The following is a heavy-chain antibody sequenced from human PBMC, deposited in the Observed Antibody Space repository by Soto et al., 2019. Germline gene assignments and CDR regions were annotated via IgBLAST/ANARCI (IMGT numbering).Heavy chain of an antibody. Sequence: ASVKVSCKASGYTFTSYGIIWVRQANGQGLEWMGWISAYNGNTNYAQKLQGRVTMTTDTSTSTAYMELRSLRSDDTAVYYCARAKLVMITFGGVIAKEIDYWGQGTLVTVSS. CDR2: ISAYNGNT. CDR1: GYTFTSYG. V-gene: IGHV1-18*01. J-gene: IGHJ4*02. CDR3: ARAKLVMITFGGVIAKEIDY. D-gene: IGHD3-16*02.